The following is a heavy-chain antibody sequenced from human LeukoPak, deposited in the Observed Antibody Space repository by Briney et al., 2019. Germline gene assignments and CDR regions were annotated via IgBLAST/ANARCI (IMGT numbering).Heavy chain of an antibody. CDR3: ASADSNYVNYFDY. J-gene: IGHJ4*02. CDR2: IYTSGST. CDR1: GGSISSGSYY. Sequence: SQTLSLTCTVSGGSISSGSYYWSWIRQPAGKGLEWIGRIYTSGSTNYNPSLKSRVTISVDTSKNQFSLKLSSVTAADTAVYYCASADSNYVNYFDYWGQGTLVTVSS. V-gene: IGHV4-61*02. D-gene: IGHD4-11*01.